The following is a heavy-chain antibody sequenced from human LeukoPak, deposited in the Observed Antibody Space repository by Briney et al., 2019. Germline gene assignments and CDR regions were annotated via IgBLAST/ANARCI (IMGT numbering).Heavy chain of an antibody. CDR1: GGTFSSYA. CDR2: IIPIFGTA. D-gene: IGHD2-2*02. Sequence: ASVKVSCKASGGTFSSYAISWVRQAPGQGLEWMGGIIPIFGTANYAQKFQGRVTITTDESTSTAYMELSSLRSEDTAVYYCARAQGDCSSTSCYTPSAYYYYMDVWGKGTTVTVSS. CDR3: ARAQGDCSSTSCYTPSAYYYYMDV. J-gene: IGHJ6*03. V-gene: IGHV1-69*05.